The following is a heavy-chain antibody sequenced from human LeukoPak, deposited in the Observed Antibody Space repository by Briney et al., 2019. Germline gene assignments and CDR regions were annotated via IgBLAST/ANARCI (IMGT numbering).Heavy chain of an antibody. J-gene: IGHJ4*02. V-gene: IGHV4-34*01. Sequence: PSETLSLTCAVYGGSFSGYYWSWIRQPPGKGLEWIGEINHSGSTNYNPSLKSRVTISVDTSKNQFSLKLSSVTAADTAVYYCARYYYGSGGPSSFDYWGQGTLVTVSS. CDR3: ARYYYGSGGPSSFDY. CDR1: GGSFSGYY. CDR2: INHSGST. D-gene: IGHD3-10*01.